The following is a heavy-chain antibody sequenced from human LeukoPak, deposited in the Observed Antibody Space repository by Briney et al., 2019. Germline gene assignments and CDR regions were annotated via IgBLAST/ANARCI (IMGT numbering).Heavy chain of an antibody. CDR3: ARDRRARNFESDY. D-gene: IGHD2/OR15-2a*01. CDR2: IYYSGST. V-gene: IGHV4-39*07. Sequence: PSETLSLTCTVSGGSISSSSYYWGWIRQPPGKGLEWIGSIYYSGSTYYNPSLKSRVTISVDTSKNQFSLKLSSVTAADTAVYYCARDRRARNFESDYWGQGTLVTVSS. CDR1: GGSISSSSYY. J-gene: IGHJ4*02.